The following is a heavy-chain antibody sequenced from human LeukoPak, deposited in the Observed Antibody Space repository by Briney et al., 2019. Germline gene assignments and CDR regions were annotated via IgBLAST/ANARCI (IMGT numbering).Heavy chain of an antibody. Sequence: ASVNVSCKSSGYTFTSYGISWVRQAPGQGLEWMGWISAYNGNTNYAQKLQGRVTTTTDTSTSTAYMELRSLRSDDTAVYYCARSDYGDYDFDYWGQGTLVTVSS. CDR3: ARSDYGDYDFDY. D-gene: IGHD4-17*01. CDR1: GYTFTSYG. J-gene: IGHJ4*02. CDR2: ISAYNGNT. V-gene: IGHV1-18*01.